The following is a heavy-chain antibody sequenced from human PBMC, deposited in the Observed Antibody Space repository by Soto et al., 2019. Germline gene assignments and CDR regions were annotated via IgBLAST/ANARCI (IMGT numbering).Heavy chain of an antibody. V-gene: IGHV4-30-2*01. CDR2: IYHSGRT. CDR3: ARGVTTVTTFDY. J-gene: IGHJ4*02. D-gene: IGHD4-17*01. Sequence: SETLSLTCAVSGGSISSGGYSCNWIRQPPGKGLEWIGYIYHSGRTYYNPSLKSRVTISVDRSKNQFSLKLSSVTAADTAVYYCARGVTTVTTFDYWGQGTLVTVSS. CDR1: GGSISSGGYS.